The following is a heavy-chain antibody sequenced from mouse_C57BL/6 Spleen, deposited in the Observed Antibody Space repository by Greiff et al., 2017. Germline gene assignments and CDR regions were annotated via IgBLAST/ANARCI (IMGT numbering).Heavy chain of an antibody. CDR3: ARFGIYDYDGGYYFDY. V-gene: IGHV1-9*01. D-gene: IGHD2-4*01. CDR2: ILPGSGST. J-gene: IGHJ2*01. CDR1: GYTFTGYW. Sequence: QVQLQQSGAELMKPGASVKLSCKATGYTFTGYWIEWVKQRPGHGLEWIGEILPGSGSTNYNEKFKGKATFTADTSSNTAYMQLSSLTTEDSAIYYCARFGIYDYDGGYYFDYWGQGTTLTVSS.